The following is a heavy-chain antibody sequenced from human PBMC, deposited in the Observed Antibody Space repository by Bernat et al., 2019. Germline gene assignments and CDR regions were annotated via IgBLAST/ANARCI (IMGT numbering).Heavy chain of an antibody. Sequence: QVQLVQSGAEVKKPGSSVKVSCKASGGTFSSYAISWVRQAPGQGLEWMGGIIPIFGTANYAQKFQGRVTITADESTSTAYMELSSLRSEDTAAYYCARILYGPNDYYYYGMDVWGQGTTVTVSS. CDR1: GGTFSSYA. J-gene: IGHJ6*02. V-gene: IGHV1-69*01. CDR2: IIPIFGTA. CDR3: ARILYGPNDYYYYGMDV. D-gene: IGHD4-17*01.